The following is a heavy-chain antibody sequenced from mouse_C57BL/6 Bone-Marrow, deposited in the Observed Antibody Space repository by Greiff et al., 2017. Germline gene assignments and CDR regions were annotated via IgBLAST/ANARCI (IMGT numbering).Heavy chain of an antibody. J-gene: IGHJ2*01. CDR3: ARHGTTVVATDD. CDR2: ISSGGSYT. Sequence: EVQGVESGGDLVKPGGSLKLSCAASGFTFSSYGMSWVRQTPDKRLEWVATISSGGSYTYYTDSVKGRFTISRDNAKNTLYLQMSSLKSEDTAMYYCARHGTTVVATDDWGQGTTLTVSS. CDR1: GFTFSSYG. D-gene: IGHD1-1*01. V-gene: IGHV5-6*01.